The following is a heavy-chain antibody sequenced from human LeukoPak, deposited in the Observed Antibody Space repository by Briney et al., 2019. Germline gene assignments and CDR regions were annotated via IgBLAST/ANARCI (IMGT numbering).Heavy chain of an antibody. J-gene: IGHJ1*01. CDR2: ISYDGSNR. CDR3: ASRTNSGPPF. V-gene: IGHV3-30-3*01. Sequence: PGGSLRLSCAPSGFTFRNYAMNWVRQAPGKGLEWVALISYDGSNRYYADSVKGRFTISRDNSKNTMSLQMNSLRREDTAVYYCASRTNSGPPFWGQGTLVTVSS. D-gene: IGHD3-10*01. CDR1: GFTFRNYA.